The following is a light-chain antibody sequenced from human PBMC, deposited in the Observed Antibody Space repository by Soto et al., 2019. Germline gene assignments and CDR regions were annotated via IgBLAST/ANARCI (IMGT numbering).Light chain of an antibody. Sequence: DIQMTHSPSSLPASVGDRVIITFRASQSISSYLNWYQQKPGKAPKLLIYAASSLQSGVPSRFSGSGSGTDFTLTISSLQPEDFATYYCQQSYRAVTFGQGTRLEI. V-gene: IGKV1-39*01. J-gene: IGKJ5*01. CDR2: AAS. CDR3: QQSYRAVT. CDR1: QSISSY.